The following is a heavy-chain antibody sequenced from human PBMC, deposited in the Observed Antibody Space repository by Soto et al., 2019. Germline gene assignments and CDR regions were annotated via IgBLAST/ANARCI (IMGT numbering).Heavy chain of an antibody. CDR1: GGSLIGYY. Sequence: SETLSLTCAVYGGSLIGYYRSWIRQPPGKGQEWNGEINHSGSTNYNQSLKRPVTISVDTSKNQFSLKLSSVTAPDTAMDYCVRCKNYYDKPLGMDVWGQGTTVTVSS. CDR3: VRCKNYYDKPLGMDV. J-gene: IGHJ6*02. V-gene: IGHV4-34*01. CDR2: INHSGST. D-gene: IGHD3-3*01.